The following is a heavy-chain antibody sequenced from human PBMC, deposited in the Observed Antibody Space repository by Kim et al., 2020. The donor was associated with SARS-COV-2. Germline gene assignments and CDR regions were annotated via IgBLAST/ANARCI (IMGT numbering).Heavy chain of an antibody. CDR2: IYHSGST. CDR3: ARRFDSWPNYFDT. Sequence: SETLSLTCTVSGGSITSSSYYWDWIRQSPGTGLQWIGTIYHSGSTDYNPSLKSRVTMSVDTSKNQFSLNLRSLTAADTAVYFCARRFDSWPNYFDTWGPGTPVIVSS. V-gene: IGHV4-39*01. CDR1: GGSITSSSYY. J-gene: IGHJ4*02. D-gene: IGHD3-9*01.